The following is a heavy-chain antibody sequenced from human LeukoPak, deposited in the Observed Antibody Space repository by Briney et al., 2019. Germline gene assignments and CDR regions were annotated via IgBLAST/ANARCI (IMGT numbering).Heavy chain of an antibody. CDR2: INPNSGGT. Sequence: ASVKVSCKASGYTFTSYGITWVRQAPGQGLEWMGWINPNSGGTNYAQKFQGRVTMTRDTSISTAYMELSRLRSDDTAVYYCARDEIVVPIWYFDLWGRGTLVTVSS. J-gene: IGHJ2*01. D-gene: IGHD3-10*01. V-gene: IGHV1-2*02. CDR3: ARDEIVVPIWYFDL. CDR1: GYTFTSYG.